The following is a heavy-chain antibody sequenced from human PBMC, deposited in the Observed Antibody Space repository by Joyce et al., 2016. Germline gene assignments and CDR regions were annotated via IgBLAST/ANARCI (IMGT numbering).Heavy chain of an antibody. D-gene: IGHD1-14*01. Sequence: QVQLQESGPGLVKPSQTLSLTCTVSGGSISSGSYHWGWIRQLPGKGLEWIGYIYYSGNTYYNPSLKNRVTISLDTSKNQLSLKVTSVTAADTAKDYCARGLRRTGFDYWGQGSLVTVSS. CDR1: GGSISSGSYH. CDR3: ARGLRRTGFDY. CDR2: IYYSGNT. V-gene: IGHV4-31*03. J-gene: IGHJ4*02.